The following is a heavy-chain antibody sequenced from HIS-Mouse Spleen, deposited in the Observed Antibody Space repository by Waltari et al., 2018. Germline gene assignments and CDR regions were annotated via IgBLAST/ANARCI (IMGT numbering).Heavy chain of an antibody. J-gene: IGHJ1*01. CDR1: GFTCSCYA. Sequence: EVQLLESGGGLVQPGGSLRLSCAASGFTCSCYAMSWVRQAPGKGLEWVSAISGSGGSTYYADSVKGRFTISRDNSKNTLYLQMNSLRAEDTAVYYCAKGSAVTTLWYFQHWGQGTLVTVSS. V-gene: IGHV3-23*01. CDR2: ISGSGGST. CDR3: AKGSAVTTLWYFQH. D-gene: IGHD4-17*01.